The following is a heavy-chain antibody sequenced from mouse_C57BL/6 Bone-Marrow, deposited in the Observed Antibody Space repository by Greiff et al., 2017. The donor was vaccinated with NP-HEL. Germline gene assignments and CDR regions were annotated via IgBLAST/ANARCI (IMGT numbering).Heavy chain of an antibody. J-gene: IGHJ3*01. Sequence: VQLQQSDAELVKPGASVKISCKVSGYTFTDHTIHWMKQRPEQGLEWIGYIYPRDGSTKYNEKFKGKATLTADKSSSTAYMQLNSLTSEDSAVYFCARLYYYGSSYSWFAYWGQGTLVTVSA. CDR3: ARLYYYGSSYSWFAY. D-gene: IGHD1-1*01. CDR2: IYPRDGST. CDR1: GYTFTDHT. V-gene: IGHV1-78*01.